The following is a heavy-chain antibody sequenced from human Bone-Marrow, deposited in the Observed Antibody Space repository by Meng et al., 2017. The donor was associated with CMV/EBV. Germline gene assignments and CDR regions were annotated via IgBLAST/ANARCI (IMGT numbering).Heavy chain of an antibody. J-gene: IGHJ5*02. CDR2: IIPIFGTA. D-gene: IGHD2-2*02. Sequence: ASVKVSCKASGYTFTSYDISWVRQAPGQGLEWMGGIIPIFGTANYAQKFQGRVNITRNTSISTAYMELSSLRSEDTAVYYRARRGVFCSRTSCYTSGNWFAPWGQGTLVTVSS. V-gene: IGHV1-8*01. CDR3: ARRGVFCSRTSCYTSGNWFAP. CDR1: GYTFTSYD.